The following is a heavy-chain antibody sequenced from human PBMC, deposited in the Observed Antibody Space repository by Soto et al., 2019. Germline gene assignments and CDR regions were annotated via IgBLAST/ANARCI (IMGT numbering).Heavy chain of an antibody. CDR1: GFTFSSYA. V-gene: IGHV3-23*01. Sequence: EVQLLESGGGLVQPGGSLRLSCAASGFTFSSYAMSWVRQAPGKGLEWVSGISGSGGSTYYADSVKGRFTISRDNSKNTLYLHVNSLRVEDTAVYYCAKGGWGSYFGYWGQGTLVTVSS. D-gene: IGHD7-27*01. J-gene: IGHJ4*02. CDR2: ISGSGGST. CDR3: AKGGWGSYFGY.